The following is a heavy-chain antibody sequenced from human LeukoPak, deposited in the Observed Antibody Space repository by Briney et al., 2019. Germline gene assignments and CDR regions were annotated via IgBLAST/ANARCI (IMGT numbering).Heavy chain of an antibody. CDR2: ISYSGTT. Sequence: PSETLSLTCTVSGGSISSYYGSWIRQPPGKGLEWIGFISYSGTTNYNPSLKSRVTILVDTSKKQFSLKLSSVTAADTAVYYCARGGSGYDWFDPWGQGPLVTVFS. D-gene: IGHD5-12*01. CDR1: GGSISSYY. J-gene: IGHJ5*02. V-gene: IGHV4-59*01. CDR3: ARGGSGYDWFDP.